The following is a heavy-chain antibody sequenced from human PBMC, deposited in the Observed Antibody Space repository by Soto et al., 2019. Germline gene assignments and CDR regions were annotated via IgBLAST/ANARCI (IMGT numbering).Heavy chain of an antibody. J-gene: IGHJ4*02. V-gene: IGHV3-21*01. CDR3: APAADYYDSLG. CDR2: ISSSSSYI. D-gene: IGHD3-22*01. CDR1: GFTFSSYS. Sequence: GGSLRLSCAASGFTFSSYSMNWVRQAPGKGLEWVSSISSSSSYIYYADSVKGRFTISRDNAKNSLYLQMNSLRAEDTAVYYCAPAADYYDSLGWGQGTLVTVSS.